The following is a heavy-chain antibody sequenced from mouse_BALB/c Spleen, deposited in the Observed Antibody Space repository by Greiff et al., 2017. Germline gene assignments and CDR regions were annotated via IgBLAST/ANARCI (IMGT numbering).Heavy chain of an antibody. CDR1: GFTFSSYT. J-gene: IGHJ2*01. CDR3: ARWRDGNYFDY. Sequence: EVQLVESGGGLVKPGGSLKLSCAASGFTFSSYTMSWVRQTPEKRLEWVATISSGGSYTYYPDSVKGRFTISRDNAKNTLYLQMSSLKSEDTAMYYCARWRDGNYFDYWGQGTTLTVSS. V-gene: IGHV5-6-4*01. CDR2: ISSGGSYT. D-gene: IGHD2-1*01.